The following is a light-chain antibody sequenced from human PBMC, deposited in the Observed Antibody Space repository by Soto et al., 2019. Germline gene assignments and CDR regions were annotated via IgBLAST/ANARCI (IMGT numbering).Light chain of an antibody. V-gene: IGKV3D-20*02. Sequence: EIVLTQSPGTLSLSPGERATLSCRASQSGSSSYLAWYQQKPGQAPTRLIYGASTRATGSPARCSGSGSWREVTPPTSSLQSADFAAYYCQQRSGWSPHTFGGGTKVDIK. CDR2: GAS. J-gene: IGKJ4*01. CDR3: QQRSGWSPHT. CDR1: QSGSSSY.